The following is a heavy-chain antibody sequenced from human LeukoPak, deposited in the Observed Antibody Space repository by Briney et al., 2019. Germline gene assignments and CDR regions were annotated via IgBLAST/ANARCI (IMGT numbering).Heavy chain of an antibody. J-gene: IGHJ4*02. CDR3: ARDMPRPSLTFDY. CDR2: ISYDGSNK. D-gene: IGHD2-2*01. CDR1: GFTFSSYA. Sequence: GGSLRLSCAASGFTFSSYAMHWVRQAPGKGLEWVAVISYDGSNKYYADSVKGRFTISRDNSKNTLYLQMNSLRAEDTAVYYCARDMPRPSLTFDYWGQGTLVTVSS. V-gene: IGHV3-30-3*01.